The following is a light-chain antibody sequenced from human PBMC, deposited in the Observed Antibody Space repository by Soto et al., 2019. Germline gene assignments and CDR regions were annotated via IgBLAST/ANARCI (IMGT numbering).Light chain of an antibody. CDR1: QNIFTY. V-gene: IGKV1-39*01. Sequence: DIQMTQSPSSLSASVGDRVTITCLASQNIFTYLNWYQQRPGKAPNLLIYAASNLQSGVPSRFSGSGSGTDFTLTISSLQPEDFATYYCQHSYSSPTFGQGTKVDIK. J-gene: IGKJ2*01. CDR3: QHSYSSPT. CDR2: AAS.